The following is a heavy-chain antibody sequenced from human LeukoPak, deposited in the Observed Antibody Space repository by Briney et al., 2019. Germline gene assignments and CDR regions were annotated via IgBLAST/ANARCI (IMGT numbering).Heavy chain of an antibody. V-gene: IGHV3-21*01. CDR2: ISSSSSYI. J-gene: IGHJ4*02. D-gene: IGHD1-26*01. Sequence: GGSLRLSCVASGFTFSSYSMNWVRQAPGKGLEWVSSISSSSSYIYYGDSVKGRFTISRDDAKNSLYLQMNSLRAEDTAVYYCARDIELWDFDYRGQGTLVTVSS. CDR3: ARDIELWDFDY. CDR1: GFTFSSYS.